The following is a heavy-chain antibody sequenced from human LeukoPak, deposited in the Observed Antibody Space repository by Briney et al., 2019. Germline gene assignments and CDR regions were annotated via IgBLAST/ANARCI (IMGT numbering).Heavy chain of an antibody. J-gene: IGHJ4*02. V-gene: IGHV4-59*01. D-gene: IGHD3-22*01. CDR3: ARGRYYYDSSGSLDY. CDR1: GGSISSYS. CDR2: IYYSGST. Sequence: SETLSLTCTVSGGSISSYSWSWIRQPPGKGLEWIGYIYYSGSTNYNPSLKSRVTISVDMSKNQFSLKLSSVTAADTAVYYCARGRYYYDSSGSLDYWGQGTLVTVSS.